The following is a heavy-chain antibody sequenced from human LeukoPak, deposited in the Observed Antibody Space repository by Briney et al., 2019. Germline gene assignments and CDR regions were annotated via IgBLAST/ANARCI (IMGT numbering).Heavy chain of an antibody. CDR1: GFTFSNYY. CDR3: ARENWGSLPH. Sequence: GGSLRLSCAASGFTFSNYYMSWIRQAPGKGLEWISYINGKGNILDHAASVKGRFTISRDNAKNLLYLEVNSLRVEDTAVYYCARENWGSLPHWGQGTLVTVSS. J-gene: IGHJ4*02. D-gene: IGHD3-16*01. CDR2: INGKGNIL. V-gene: IGHV3-11*01.